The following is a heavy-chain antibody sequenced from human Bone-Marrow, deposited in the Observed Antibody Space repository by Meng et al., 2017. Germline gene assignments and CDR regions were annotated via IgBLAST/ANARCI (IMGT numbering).Heavy chain of an antibody. CDR3: ARGTWIQLWRLDY. J-gene: IGHJ4*02. D-gene: IGHD5-18*01. V-gene: IGHV3-33*01. CDR1: GFTFSSYG. CDR2: IWYDGSNK. Sequence: VQLVGSGGGVVQSGRSLGLSCAASGFTFSSYGMHWVRQAPGKGLEWVAVIWYDGSNKYYADSVKGRFTISRDNSKNTLYLQMNSLRAEDTAVYYCARGTWIQLWRLDYWGQGTLVTVSS.